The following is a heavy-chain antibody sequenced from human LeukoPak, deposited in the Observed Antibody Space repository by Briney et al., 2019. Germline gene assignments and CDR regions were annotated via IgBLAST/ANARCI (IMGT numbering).Heavy chain of an antibody. V-gene: IGHV4-34*01. CDR3: ARHRLVRGVISDFDY. CDR2: INHSGST. CDR1: GGSFSGYY. D-gene: IGHD3-10*01. J-gene: IGHJ4*02. Sequence: PSETLSLTCAVYGGSFSGYYWSWIRQPPGKGLEWIGEINHSGSTNYNPSLKSRVTISVDTSKNQFSLKLSSVTAADTAVYYCARHRLVRGVISDFDYWGQGTLVTVSS.